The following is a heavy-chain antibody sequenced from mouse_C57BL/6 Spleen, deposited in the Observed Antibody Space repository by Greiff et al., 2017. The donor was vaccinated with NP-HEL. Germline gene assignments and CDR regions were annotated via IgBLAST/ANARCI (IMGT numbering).Heavy chain of an antibody. D-gene: IGHD1-1*01. CDR2: INPNNGGT. CDR3: ARDMITTVVADAMDY. J-gene: IGHJ4*01. CDR1: GYTFTDYY. Sequence: EVQLQQSGPELVKPGASVKISCKASGYTFTDYYMNWVKQSHGKSLEWIGDINPNNGGTSYNQKFKGKATLTVDKSSSTAYMELRSLTSEDSAVYYCARDMITTVVADAMDYWGQGTSVTVSS. V-gene: IGHV1-26*01.